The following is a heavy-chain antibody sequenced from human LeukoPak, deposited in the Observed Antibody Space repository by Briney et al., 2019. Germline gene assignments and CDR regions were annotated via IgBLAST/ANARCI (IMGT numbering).Heavy chain of an antibody. D-gene: IGHD3-9*01. J-gene: IGHJ4*02. CDR3: ARVGDILTGYYIDY. CDR2: IYYSGST. V-gene: IGHV4-39*01. Sequence: SETLSLTCTVSGGSISSSSYYWGWIRQPPGKGLEWIGSIYYSGSTYYNPSLKSRVTISVDTSKNQFSLKLSSVTAADTAVYYCARVGDILTGYYIDYWGQGTLVTVSS. CDR1: GGSISSSSYY.